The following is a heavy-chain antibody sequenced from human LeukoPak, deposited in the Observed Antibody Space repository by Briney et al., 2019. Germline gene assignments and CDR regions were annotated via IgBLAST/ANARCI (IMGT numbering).Heavy chain of an antibody. CDR3: ARGRGSSSLPSVAAPFDY. Sequence: GESLKISCKGSGYSFTSYWIGWVRQMPGKGLGWMGIIYPGDSDTRYSPSFQGQVTISADKSISTAYLQWSSLKASDTAMYYCARGRGSSSLPSVAAPFDYWGQGTLVTVSS. V-gene: IGHV5-51*01. CDR2: IYPGDSDT. J-gene: IGHJ4*02. D-gene: IGHD6-13*01. CDR1: GYSFTSYW.